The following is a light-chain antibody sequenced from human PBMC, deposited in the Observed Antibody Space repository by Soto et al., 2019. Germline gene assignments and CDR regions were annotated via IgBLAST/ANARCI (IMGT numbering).Light chain of an antibody. V-gene: IGKV3-20*01. J-gene: IGKJ3*01. CDR3: QQYGSSPFT. Sequence: EIVLTQSPGTLSLSPGDRATLSCRASQSMSSYYLAWYQQRPGQAPILLIYATSNRATGIPGRFSGSGSGTDFTLTISRLEPEDFAVYYCQQYGSSPFTFGPGTKGEIK. CDR1: QSMSSYY. CDR2: ATS.